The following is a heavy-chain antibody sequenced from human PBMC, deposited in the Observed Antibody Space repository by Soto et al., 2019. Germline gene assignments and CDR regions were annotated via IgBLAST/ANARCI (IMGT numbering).Heavy chain of an antibody. CDR2: IIPVFGTP. J-gene: IGHJ4*02. CDR1: GYSFSSHA. D-gene: IGHD6-13*01. CDR3: ARGGALSTSWYWGDGLDS. V-gene: IGHV1-69*06. Sequence: QVQLEQSGSEVKKSGSSVKVSCKASGYSFSSHAITWVRQAPGQGLEWMGRIIPVFGTPSYAQKFQGRVTISEDKSTNTSYLELRRLRSEDTAVYYCARGGALSTSWYWGDGLDSWGQGTQVTVSS.